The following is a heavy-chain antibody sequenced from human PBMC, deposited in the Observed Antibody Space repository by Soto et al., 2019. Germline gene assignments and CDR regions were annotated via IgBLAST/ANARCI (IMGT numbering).Heavy chain of an antibody. CDR1: AFTFTIDI. J-gene: IGHJ6*03. CDR2: ISSSSNLI. CDR3: ARGSQGYCSSTSCYSISSSPPYYYYYYMDV. Sequence: PGGSHRLSGPASAFTFTIDILNWARQAKEKCQNWVSSISSSSNLIFYGDSVKGRFTISRDNAKNLLYLQMNSLRAEDTAVYYCARGSQGYCSSTSCYSISSSPPYYYYYYMDVWGKGTTVTVSS. D-gene: IGHD2-2*02. V-gene: IGHV3-21*01.